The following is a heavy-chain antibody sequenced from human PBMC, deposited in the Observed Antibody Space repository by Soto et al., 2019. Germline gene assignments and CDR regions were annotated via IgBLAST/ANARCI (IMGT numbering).Heavy chain of an antibody. V-gene: IGHV5-51*01. D-gene: IGHD3-10*01. CDR2: IYPDQSRA. J-gene: IGHJ4*02. CDR1: GYRFSTFW. Sequence: GESLKISCKGSGYRFSTFWIGWVRQMPGKGLEWVAIIYPDQSRAMYSPAFQGQVTISVDKSISTAYLQMNSQRAEDTAPYYCARLARGSGSYAAFVFFDHWGQGALVTVSS. CDR3: ARLARGSGSYAAFVFFDH.